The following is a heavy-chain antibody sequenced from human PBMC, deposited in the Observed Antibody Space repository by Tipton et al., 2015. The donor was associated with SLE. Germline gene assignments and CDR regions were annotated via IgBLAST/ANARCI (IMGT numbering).Heavy chain of an antibody. CDR3: ASISGNTNPSDF. J-gene: IGHJ4*02. D-gene: IGHD2-8*01. CDR1: GFTFRTYG. V-gene: IGHV3-30*02. CDR2: IRFDGNVK. Sequence: SLRLSCAASGFTFRTYGIHWVRQAPGKGLEWVSFIRFDGNVKQYADSVRSRFTISRDNSKNTLSLQMDSLRPEDTSIYYCASISGNTNPSDFWGQGTLVTVSS.